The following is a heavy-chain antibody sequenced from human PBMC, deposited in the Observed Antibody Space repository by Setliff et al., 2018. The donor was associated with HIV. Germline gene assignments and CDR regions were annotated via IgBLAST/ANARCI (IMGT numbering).Heavy chain of an antibody. Sequence: SETLSLTCTVSGGLISSSGSYWGWMRQPPGKGLEWIGSIFYSGINYYNPSLEGRITLSIDLSKNQFSLKLTSVTAADSALYFCVRQSGSFWYVDPWGQGTQVTVSS. CDR1: GGLISSSGSY. CDR3: VRQSGSFWYVDP. V-gene: IGHV4-39*01. J-gene: IGHJ5*02. CDR2: IFYSGIN. D-gene: IGHD1-26*01.